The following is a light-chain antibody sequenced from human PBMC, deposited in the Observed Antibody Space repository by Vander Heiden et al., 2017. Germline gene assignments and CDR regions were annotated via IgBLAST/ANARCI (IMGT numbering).Light chain of an antibody. J-gene: IGKJ1*01. Sequence: VMTQSPLSLPVTPGAPASISCRSTQRLLHHNGYNYLDGYLQQPGQSPQPLLYFVSNRAAWVPDRMSGSGGGRDVTLKIIRGEADDVGGYYCRLAPQNPPWTFGQGTKVEIK. CDR3: RLAPQNPPWT. CDR1: QRLLHHNGYNY. V-gene: IGKV2-28*01. CDR2: FVS.